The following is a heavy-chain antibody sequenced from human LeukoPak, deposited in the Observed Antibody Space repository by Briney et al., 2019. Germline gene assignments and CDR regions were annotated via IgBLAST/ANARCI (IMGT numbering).Heavy chain of an antibody. D-gene: IGHD5-24*01. CDR2: INPGDSET. CDR3: ARRHVYNYFFDY. V-gene: IGHV5-51*01. Sequence: KDGESLKISCKGSGYSSTTYWIAWVRQMPGKGLEWMGIINPGDSETRYSPSFQGQVTISADKSISTAYLQWSSLKASDTAMYYCARRHVYNYFFDYWGRGTLVTVSS. CDR1: GYSSTTYW. J-gene: IGHJ4*02.